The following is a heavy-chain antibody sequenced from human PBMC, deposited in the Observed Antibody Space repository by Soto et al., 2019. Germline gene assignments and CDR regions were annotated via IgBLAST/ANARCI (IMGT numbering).Heavy chain of an antibody. CDR1: VFTFSSYS. CDR3: ARGLGYCSSTSCYIWFDY. D-gene: IGHD2-2*02. V-gene: IGHV3-23*01. J-gene: IGHJ4*02. CDR2: ISGSGGST. Sequence: PGGSLRLSCAASVFTFSSYSMNLVRQAPGKGLECVSAISGSGGSTYYADSVKGRFTISRDNSKNTLFLQMNSLRAEDTAVHYCARGLGYCSSTSCYIWFDYWGQGTMVTLSS.